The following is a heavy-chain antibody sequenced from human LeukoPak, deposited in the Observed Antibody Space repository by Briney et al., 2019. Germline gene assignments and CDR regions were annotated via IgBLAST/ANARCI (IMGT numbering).Heavy chain of an antibody. CDR3: ARHGYGGLDY. CDR2: IYPGESDT. V-gene: IGHV5-51*01. J-gene: IGHJ4*02. D-gene: IGHD4-23*01. Sequence: GEALQISCKGSGYSFTSYWIGWARQMPGKGLEGMGIIYPGESDTRYSRSCQGQDTISVDKSITTAYLQWSSLKASDTAMYYCARHGYGGLDYWGQGTLVTVSS. CDR1: GYSFTSYW.